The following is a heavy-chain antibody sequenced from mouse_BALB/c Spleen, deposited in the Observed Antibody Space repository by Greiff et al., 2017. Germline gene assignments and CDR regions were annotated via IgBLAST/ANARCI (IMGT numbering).Heavy chain of an antibody. CDR1: GYTFTSYW. Sequence: QVQLQQPGAELVKPGASVKLSCKASGYTFTSYWMHWVKQRPGQGLEWIGEINPSNGRTNYNEKFKSKATLTVDKSSSTAYMQLSSLTSEDSAVYYCARTSAYFDSWGQGTTLTVAS. V-gene: IGHV1S81*02. CDR2: INPSNGRT. J-gene: IGHJ2*01. CDR3: ARTSAYFDS.